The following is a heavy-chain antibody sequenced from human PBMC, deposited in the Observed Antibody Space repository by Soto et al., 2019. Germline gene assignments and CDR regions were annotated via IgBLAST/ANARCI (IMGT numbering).Heavy chain of an antibody. Sequence: ASVKVSCKASGYTFTGYYMHWVRQAPGQGLEWMGWINPNSGGTNYAQKFQGWVTMTRDTSISTACMELSRLRSDDTAVYYCARAVFSLYSSSWYGMDVWGQGTTVTVSS. D-gene: IGHD6-13*01. V-gene: IGHV1-2*04. CDR2: INPNSGGT. J-gene: IGHJ6*02. CDR3: ARAVFSLYSSSWYGMDV. CDR1: GYTFTGYY.